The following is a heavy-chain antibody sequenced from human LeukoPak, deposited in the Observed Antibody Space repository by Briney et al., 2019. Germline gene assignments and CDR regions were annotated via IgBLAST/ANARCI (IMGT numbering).Heavy chain of an antibody. CDR1: GFTFSSYA. Sequence: PGGSLRLSCAASGFTFSSYAMSWVRQAPGKGLEWVGRIKSKTDGGTTDYAAPVKGRFTISRDDSKNTLYLQMNSLKTEDTAVYYCTTDEDFWSGSPDYWGQGTLVTVSS. CDR3: TTDEDFWSGSPDY. CDR2: IKSKTDGGTT. J-gene: IGHJ4*02. D-gene: IGHD3-3*01. V-gene: IGHV3-15*01.